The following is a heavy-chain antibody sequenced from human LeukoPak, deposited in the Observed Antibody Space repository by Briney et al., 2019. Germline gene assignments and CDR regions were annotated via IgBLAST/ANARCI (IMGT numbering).Heavy chain of an antibody. Sequence: SETLSLTCTVSGGSTSSYYWTWIRQPPGKGLEWLGYIYNSGGTNYNPSLKSRVTISVDTSNNQFSLKLTSVTAADAAMYYCARHGGGYSFDQWGQGTLVTVSS. CDR2: IYNSGGT. D-gene: IGHD5-24*01. CDR3: ARHGGGYSFDQ. CDR1: GGSTSSYY. J-gene: IGHJ4*02. V-gene: IGHV4-59*08.